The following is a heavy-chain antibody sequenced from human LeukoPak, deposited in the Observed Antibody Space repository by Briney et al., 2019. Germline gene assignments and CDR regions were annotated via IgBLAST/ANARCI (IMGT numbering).Heavy chain of an antibody. CDR3: TRVSIHGDSDY. J-gene: IGHJ4*02. CDR2: IYYTGRT. CDR1: GGSINDCY. V-gene: IGHV4-59*01. Sequence: SETLSLTCTVSGGSINDCYWSWIRQSPGKGLEWIGYIYYTGRTKYNPSLQSRVTISVDTSKNQFSLNLSSVTSADTAVYFCTRVSIHGDSDYWGQGTLVTVSS.